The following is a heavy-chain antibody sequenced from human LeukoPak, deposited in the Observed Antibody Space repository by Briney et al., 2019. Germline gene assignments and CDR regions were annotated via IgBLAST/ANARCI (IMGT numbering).Heavy chain of an antibody. V-gene: IGHV3-9*01. CDR2: ISWNSGSI. CDR1: GFTIDDYA. CDR3: AKDHGYGGNSPLFDY. J-gene: IGHJ4*02. Sequence: GRSLRLSCAASGFTIDDYAMHWVRQAPGKGLEWVSGISWNSGSIGYADSVKGRFTISRDNAKNSLYLQMNSLRAEDTALYYCAKDHGYGGNSPLFDYWGQGTLVTVSS. D-gene: IGHD4-17*01.